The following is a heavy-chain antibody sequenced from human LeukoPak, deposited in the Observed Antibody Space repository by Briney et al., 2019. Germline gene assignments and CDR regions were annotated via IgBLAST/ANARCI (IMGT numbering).Heavy chain of an antibody. J-gene: IGHJ5*02. CDR1: GLTFRSYW. Sequence: GGSLRLSCAASGLTFRSYWMSWVRQAPGKGLEWVANTKQDGREKYYVDSVKGRFTSSRDNAKNSLYLQMNSLRAEDTAVYYCARDLDGYRSGNGAWGQGTLVTVSS. CDR2: TKQDGREK. D-gene: IGHD5-12*01. CDR3: ARDLDGYRSGNGA. V-gene: IGHV3-7*01.